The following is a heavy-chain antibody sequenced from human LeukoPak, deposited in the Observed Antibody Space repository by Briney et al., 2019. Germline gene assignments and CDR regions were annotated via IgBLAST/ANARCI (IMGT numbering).Heavy chain of an antibody. CDR2: INTNTGNP. CDR3: ARGFNCGGDCYLDYFDY. Sequence: GASVKVSCKASGYTFTSYAMNWVRQAPGQGLEWMGWINTNTGNPTYAQGFTGRFVFSLDTSVSTAYLQISSLKAEDTAVNYCARGFNCGGDCYLDYFDYWGQGTLVTVSS. V-gene: IGHV7-4-1*02. D-gene: IGHD2-21*02. CDR1: GYTFTSYA. J-gene: IGHJ4*02.